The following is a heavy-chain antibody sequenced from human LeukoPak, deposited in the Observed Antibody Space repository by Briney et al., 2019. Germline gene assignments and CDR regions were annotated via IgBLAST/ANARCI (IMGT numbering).Heavy chain of an antibody. CDR3: ASDSGNPYYFDY. V-gene: IGHV1-2*02. J-gene: IGHJ4*02. D-gene: IGHD1-26*01. Sequence: ASVKVSFKASGYTFTGYYMHWLRQAPGQGLEWMGWINPNSGGTNYAQKFQGRVTMTRDTSISTAYMELSRLRSDDTAVYYCASDSGNPYYFDYWGQGTLVTVSS. CDR2: INPNSGGT. CDR1: GYTFTGYY.